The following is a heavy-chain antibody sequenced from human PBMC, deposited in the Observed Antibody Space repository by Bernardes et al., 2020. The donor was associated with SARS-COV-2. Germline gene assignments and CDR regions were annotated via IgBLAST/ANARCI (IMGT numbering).Heavy chain of an antibody. CDR1: GGSISSSSYY. CDR2: IYYSGST. D-gene: IGHD4-17*01. V-gene: IGHV4-39*01. CDR3: ASETTVTTGYYYYGMDV. J-gene: IGHJ6*02. Sequence: SETLSLTCTVSGGSISSSSYYWGWIRQPPGKGLEWIGSIYYSGSTYYNPSLKSRVTISVDTYKNQFLLMLSSVTAADTAVYYCASETTVTTGYYYYGMDVWGQGTTVTVSS.